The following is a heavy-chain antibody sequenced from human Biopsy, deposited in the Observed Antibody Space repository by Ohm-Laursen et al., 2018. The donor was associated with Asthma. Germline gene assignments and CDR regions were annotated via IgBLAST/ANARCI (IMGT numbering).Heavy chain of an antibody. V-gene: IGHV1-69*01. CDR3: ARKAGSCISRTCYSLDF. J-gene: IGHJ4*02. CDR1: GGTFNTYV. D-gene: IGHD2-15*01. CDR2: INSVFGTT. Sequence: SSVKVSCKSLGGTFNTYVIGWGRQAPGQGLKWMGGINSVFGTTTYPQKFQDRVTITADDSTSTVYMELSSLRSEDTAVYYCARKAGSCISRTCYSLDFWGQGTLVTVSS.